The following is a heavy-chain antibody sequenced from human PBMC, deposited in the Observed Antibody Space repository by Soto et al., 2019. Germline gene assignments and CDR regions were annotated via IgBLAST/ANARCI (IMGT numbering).Heavy chain of an antibody. CDR3: AREVGVRGGQQLHCFDY. D-gene: IGHD6-13*01. CDR2: ISVYNGNT. CDR1: GYSLTSYG. V-gene: IGHV1-18*01. J-gene: IGHJ4*01. Sequence: GASGKVSCKASGYSLTSYGISWVRQAPGQGLEWMGWISVYNGNTNYAQKLQGRVTMTTDTSTSTAYMELRSLRADVSAVYYCAREVGVRGGQQLHCFDYWG.